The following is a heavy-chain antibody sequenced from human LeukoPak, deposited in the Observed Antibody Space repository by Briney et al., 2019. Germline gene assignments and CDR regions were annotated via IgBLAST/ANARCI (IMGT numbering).Heavy chain of an antibody. Sequence: SVKVSCKASGGTFSSYAISWVRQAPGQGLEWMGGIIPIFGTANYAQKSQGRVTITADESTSTAYMELSSLRSEDTAVYYCARDGVRAAATIDYWGQGTLVTVSS. D-gene: IGHD6-13*01. CDR1: GGTFSSYA. CDR2: IIPIFGTA. CDR3: ARDGVRAAATIDY. V-gene: IGHV1-69*01. J-gene: IGHJ4*02.